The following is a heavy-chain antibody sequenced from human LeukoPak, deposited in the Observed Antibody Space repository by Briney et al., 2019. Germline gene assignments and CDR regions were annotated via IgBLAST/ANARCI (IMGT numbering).Heavy chain of an antibody. Sequence: PGGSLRLSCAASGFTFDDYGMSWVRQAPGKGLEWVSGINWNGGSTGYADSVKGRFTISRDNAKNSLYLQMNSLRAEDTALYYCARTYSSGWYLHDYYYGMDVWGQGTTVTVSS. CDR2: INWNGGST. CDR3: ARTYSSGWYLHDYYYGMDV. V-gene: IGHV3-20*04. D-gene: IGHD6-19*01. CDR1: GFTFDDYG. J-gene: IGHJ6*02.